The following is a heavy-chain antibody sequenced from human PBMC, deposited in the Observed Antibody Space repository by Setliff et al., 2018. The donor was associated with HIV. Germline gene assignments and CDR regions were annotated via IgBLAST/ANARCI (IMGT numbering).Heavy chain of an antibody. V-gene: IGHV1-8*03. J-gene: IGHJ4*02. D-gene: IGHD3-3*01. CDR3: ATRPRDDFWSGFDY. Sequence: ASVKVSCKASGYIFTSYDVNWVRQAPGQGLEWMGWMDPNNGHTTYAQNFQGRVTITRDTSVGTAYMELSSLRSEDTAVYYCATRPRDDFWSGFDYWGRGTLVTVSS. CDR1: GYIFTSYD. CDR2: MDPNNGHT.